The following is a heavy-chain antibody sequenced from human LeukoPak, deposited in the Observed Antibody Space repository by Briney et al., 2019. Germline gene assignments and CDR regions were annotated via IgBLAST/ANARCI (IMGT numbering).Heavy chain of an antibody. CDR1: GFSFSSYW. CDR2: IKSDSSST. V-gene: IGHV3-74*01. J-gene: IGHJ4*02. CDR3: ATDILLPGF. Sequence: GGSLRLSCAASGFSFSSYWMHWVRQAQGKGLVWVSRIKSDSSSTSYADSVKGRFTISRDNAKSTLYLQMSSLRAEDTAVYYCATDILLPGFWGQGTLVTVSS. D-gene: IGHD2-15*01.